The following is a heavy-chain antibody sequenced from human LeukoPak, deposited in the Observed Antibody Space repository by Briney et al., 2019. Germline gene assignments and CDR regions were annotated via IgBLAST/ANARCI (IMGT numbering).Heavy chain of an antibody. CDR3: AKTYYYDSSGSHYFDY. V-gene: IGHV3-23*01. Sequence: PGGSLRLSCAASGFTFSSYAMSWVRQAPGKGLEWVSVISGSGGRTYYADSVKGRFTISRDNSKSTLYLQMNSLRAEDTAVYYCAKTYYYDSSGSHYFDYWGQGTLVTVSS. CDR2: ISGSGGRT. D-gene: IGHD3-22*01. CDR1: GFTFSSYA. J-gene: IGHJ4*02.